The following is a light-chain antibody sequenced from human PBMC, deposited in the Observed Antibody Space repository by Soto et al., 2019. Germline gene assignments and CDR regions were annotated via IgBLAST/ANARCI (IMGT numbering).Light chain of an antibody. CDR1: QSISSY. CDR2: DAS. CDR3: QQANSFPLT. V-gene: IGKV1-39*01. J-gene: IGKJ4*01. Sequence: DIQMTQSPSALSASVGDRVTMTCRASQSISSYLNWYQQKPGKAPKLLIYDASSLESGVPSRFSGNGSGTEFTLTISSLQPEDFATYYCQQANSFPLTFGGGTKVDIK.